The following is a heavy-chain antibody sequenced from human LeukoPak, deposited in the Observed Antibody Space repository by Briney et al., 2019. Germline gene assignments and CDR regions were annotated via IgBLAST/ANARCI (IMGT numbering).Heavy chain of an antibody. V-gene: IGHV1-2*02. CDR2: VNSNTGGT. CDR1: GDTFTGSF. Sequence: ASVKVSCKASGDTFTGSFMHWVRQAPGQGLEWMGWVNSNTGGTKFAQKFQGRVTMTRDTSISTAYMELRSLRSDDTAVYYCARDGFSRLGTMDYYYGMDVWGQGTTVTVSS. D-gene: IGHD2-8*01. J-gene: IGHJ6*02. CDR3: ARDGFSRLGTMDYYYGMDV.